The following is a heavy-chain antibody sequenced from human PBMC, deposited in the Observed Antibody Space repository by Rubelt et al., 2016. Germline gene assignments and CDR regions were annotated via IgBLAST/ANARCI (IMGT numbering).Heavy chain of an antibody. CDR2: IRSSSGSI. V-gene: IGHV3-48*04. CDR3: ARDFSWSFDY. CDR1: AFTFSRYT. D-gene: IGHD6-13*01. J-gene: IGHJ4*02. Sequence: EVQLVESGGGLVQPGGSLRLSCAASAFTFSRYTMNWVRQAPGKGLEWVSYIRSSSGSIHYADSVKGRFTISGDSAKNSLYLQMNSLRAEDTAVYFCARDFSWSFDYWGQGTLVTVSP.